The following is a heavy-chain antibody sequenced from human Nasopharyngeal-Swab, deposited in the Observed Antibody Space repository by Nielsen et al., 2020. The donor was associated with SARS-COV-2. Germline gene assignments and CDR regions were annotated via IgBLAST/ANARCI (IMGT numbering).Heavy chain of an antibody. D-gene: IGHD2-21*02. CDR1: GFTFSSYG. V-gene: IGHV3-30*03. CDR3: AREVTIFYFDY. Sequence: GESLKISCAASGFTFSSYGMHWVRQAPGKGLEWVAVISYDGSNKYYADSVKGRFTISRDNSKNTLYLQMNSLRAEDTAVYYCAREVTIFYFDYWGQGTLVTVSS. J-gene: IGHJ4*02. CDR2: ISYDGSNK.